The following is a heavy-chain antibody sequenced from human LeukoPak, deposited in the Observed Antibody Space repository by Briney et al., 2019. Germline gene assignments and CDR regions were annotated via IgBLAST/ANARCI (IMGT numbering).Heavy chain of an antibody. D-gene: IGHD1-26*01. J-gene: IGHJ4*02. CDR2: IYTSGSN. Sequence: SQTLSLTCTVSGGSISSGSYYWSWIRQPAGKGLEWIGRIYTSGSNNYNPSLKSRVTISVDTSKNQFSLKLSSGTAADTAVYYCARWGWEPDYFDYWGQGTLVIVSS. V-gene: IGHV4-61*02. CDR3: ARWGWEPDYFDY. CDR1: GGSISSGSYY.